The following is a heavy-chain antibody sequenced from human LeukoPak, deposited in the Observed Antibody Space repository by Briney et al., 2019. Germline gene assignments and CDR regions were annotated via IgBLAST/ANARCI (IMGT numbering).Heavy chain of an antibody. Sequence: SETLSLTCTVSGVSISSGGYYWSWIRQHPGKGLEWIGYIYYSGSTYYNPSLKSRVTISVDTSKNQFSLKLSSVTAADTAVYYCARSLDYYDSSGYSEFDYWGQGTLVTVSS. D-gene: IGHD3-22*01. CDR3: ARSLDYYDSSGYSEFDY. CDR1: GVSISSGGYY. CDR2: IYYSGST. V-gene: IGHV4-31*03. J-gene: IGHJ4*02.